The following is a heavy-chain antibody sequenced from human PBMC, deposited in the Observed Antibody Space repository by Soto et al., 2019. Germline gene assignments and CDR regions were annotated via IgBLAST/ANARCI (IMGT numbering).Heavy chain of an antibody. CDR3: ARVKQERGGYDSPFEY. J-gene: IGHJ4*02. D-gene: IGHD5-12*01. Sequence: QVQLVESGGGVVQPGGSLRLSCAPSGFIFSSYGMHWVRQAPGKGLEWVAVIKYDGSNKYYADSVKGRFTISRDNSKNTLYLAMNSLRAEDTAVYYCARVKQERGGYDSPFEYWGQGTLVTVSS. CDR2: IKYDGSNK. CDR1: GFIFSSYG. V-gene: IGHV3-33*01.